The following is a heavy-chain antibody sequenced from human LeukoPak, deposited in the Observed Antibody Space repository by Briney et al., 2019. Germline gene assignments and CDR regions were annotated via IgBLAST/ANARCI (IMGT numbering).Heavy chain of an antibody. CDR3: ARDLGYSSSWYSSAIDY. J-gene: IGHJ4*02. CDR2: IKPNSGDT. CDR1: GYSFADYY. Sequence: GASVKVSCKASGYSFADYYMHWVRQAPGQGLEWMGWIKPNSGDTRSAQKFQGRVTMTRDTSISTAYMELSSLRYDDTAVYYCARDLGYSSSWYSSAIDYWGQRTLFTVSS. D-gene: IGHD6-13*01. V-gene: IGHV1-2*02.